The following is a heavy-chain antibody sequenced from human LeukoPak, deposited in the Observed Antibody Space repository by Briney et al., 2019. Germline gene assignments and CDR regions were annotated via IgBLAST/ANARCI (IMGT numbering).Heavy chain of an antibody. Sequence: GGSRRLSCAASGFTFSSYSMNWVRQAPGKGLEWVSSISSSSSYIYYADSVKGRFTISRDNAKNSLYLQMNSLRAEDTAVYYCARYLFADSPLPDYGDYLTGYYYMDVWGKGTTVTVSS. CDR3: ARYLFADSPLPDYGDYLTGYYYMDV. CDR2: ISSSSSYI. D-gene: IGHD4-17*01. CDR1: GFTFSSYS. J-gene: IGHJ6*03. V-gene: IGHV3-21*01.